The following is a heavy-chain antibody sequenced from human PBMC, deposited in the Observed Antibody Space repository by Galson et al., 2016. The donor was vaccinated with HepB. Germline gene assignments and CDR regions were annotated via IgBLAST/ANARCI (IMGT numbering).Heavy chain of an antibody. D-gene: IGHD2/OR15-2a*01. CDR1: GVSISSSDW. J-gene: IGHJ4*02. V-gene: IGHV4-4*02. CDR2: IFHSGRV. Sequence: SETLSLTCAVSGVSISSSDWWSWVRQPPGQGLEWIGQIFHSGRVNYTPSLASRVTISIDTSNNHFSLRLTSVTAADTALSYCARQYWGGPSDYWGQGTLVTVSA. CDR3: ARQYWGGPSDY.